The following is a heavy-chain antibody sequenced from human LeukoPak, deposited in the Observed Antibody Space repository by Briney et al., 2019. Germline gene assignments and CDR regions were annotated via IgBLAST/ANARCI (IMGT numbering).Heavy chain of an antibody. J-gene: IGHJ6*04. Sequence: SETLSLTCTVSGGSISNFHWSWSRQPAGKGLEWIGRVHNSGSINYNPSLRGRVTVSVDTSKNQFSLQVNSVTAADTAVYYCASLEGAKDVDVWGTGTTVTVSS. D-gene: IGHD1-26*01. CDR1: GGSISNFH. CDR2: VHNSGSI. V-gene: IGHV4-4*07. CDR3: ASLEGAKDVDV.